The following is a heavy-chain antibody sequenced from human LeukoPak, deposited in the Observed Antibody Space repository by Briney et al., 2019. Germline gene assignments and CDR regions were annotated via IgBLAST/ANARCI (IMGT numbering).Heavy chain of an antibody. V-gene: IGHV3-23*01. CDR1: GFTFSSYA. CDR3: ARDKAAAGTGFDY. J-gene: IGHJ4*02. CDR2: ISGSGGST. D-gene: IGHD6-13*01. Sequence: GGSLRLSCAASGFTFSSYAMSWVRQAPGKGLEWVSAISGSGGSTYYADSVKGRFTISRDNSKNTLYPQMNSLRAEDTAVYYCARDKAAAGTGFDYWGQGTLVTVSS.